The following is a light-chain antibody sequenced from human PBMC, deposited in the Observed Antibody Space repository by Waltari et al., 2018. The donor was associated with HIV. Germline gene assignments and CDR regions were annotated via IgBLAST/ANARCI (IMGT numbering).Light chain of an antibody. Sequence: QSVMTQPPSASGTPGQRVTISCSGSSSNIGRNYVNWYQQLPGTTPKLLIYRNNRRPSGFPDRFSGSKSGTSASLAISGLRSEDEADYYCAAWDDSLSGSWVFGGGTQVTVL. J-gene: IGLJ3*02. CDR1: SSNIGRNY. CDR2: RNN. V-gene: IGLV1-47*01. CDR3: AAWDDSLSGSWV.